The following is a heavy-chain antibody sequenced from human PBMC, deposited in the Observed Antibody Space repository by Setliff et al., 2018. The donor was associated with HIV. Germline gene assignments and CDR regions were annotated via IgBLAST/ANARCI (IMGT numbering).Heavy chain of an antibody. CDR1: GYTFTSYA. Sequence: ASVKVSCKASGYTFTSYAMHWVRQAPGQRLEWMGWINAGNGNTEYSQKFQGRVTITRDTSAGTAYMELSSLRSEDTAVYYCATFFLNTMTSCPACPDAFDIWGQGTMVTVSS. CDR2: INAGNGNT. J-gene: IGHJ3*02. D-gene: IGHD3-22*01. CDR3: ATFFLNTMTSCPACPDAFDI. V-gene: IGHV1-3*01.